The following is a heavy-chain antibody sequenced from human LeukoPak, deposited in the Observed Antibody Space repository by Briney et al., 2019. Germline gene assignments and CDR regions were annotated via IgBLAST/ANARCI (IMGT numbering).Heavy chain of an antibody. V-gene: IGHV1-2*02. CDR2: INPNSGGT. CDR3: ARAVSGSSNPFDN. J-gene: IGHJ4*02. CDR1: VYTFTGYY. Sequence: ASVKVSCKDSVYTFTGYYRHWVGQARGQGREWVGWINPNSGGTNYAPQFQGRVTMPRDTSISTAYMELSRPRSDETAVYYCARAVSGSSNPFDNWGQGTPVTVSS. D-gene: IGHD1-26*01.